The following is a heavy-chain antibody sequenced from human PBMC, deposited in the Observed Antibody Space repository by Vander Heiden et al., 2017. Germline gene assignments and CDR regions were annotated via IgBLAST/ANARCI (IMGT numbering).Heavy chain of an antibody. CDR3: ARYGYSYGHAPFYY. D-gene: IGHD5-18*01. J-gene: IGHJ4*02. V-gene: IGHV3-21*01. CDR2: ISSSSSYI. CDR1: GFTFSSYS. Sequence: EVQLVESGGGLVKPGGSLRLSCAASGFTFSSYSMNGVRRAPGKGLEWVSSISSSSSYIYYADSVKGRFTISRDNAKNSLYLQMNSLRAEDTAVYYCARYGYSYGHAPFYYWGQGTLVTVSS.